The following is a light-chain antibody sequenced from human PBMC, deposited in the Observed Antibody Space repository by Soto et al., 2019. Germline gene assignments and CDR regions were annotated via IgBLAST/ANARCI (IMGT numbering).Light chain of an antibody. Sequence: DAVMPQSPLSLPVTLAQPASISCRSNQSLVHSDGIAYFSWFQQRPGRSPRRLIYKVSNRDSGVPARFSGSGSGTDFALKISRVQAEDVGVYYCMQGTHWPITFGQGTRLEIK. V-gene: IGKV2-30*02. CDR2: KVS. CDR3: MQGTHWPIT. CDR1: QSLVHSDGIAY. J-gene: IGKJ5*01.